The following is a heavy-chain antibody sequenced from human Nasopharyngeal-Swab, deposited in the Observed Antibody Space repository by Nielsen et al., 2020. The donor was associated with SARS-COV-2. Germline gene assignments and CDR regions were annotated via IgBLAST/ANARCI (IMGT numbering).Heavy chain of an antibody. V-gene: IGHV7-4-1*02. D-gene: IGHD6-13*01. CDR2: INTNTGNP. J-gene: IGHJ6*02. Sequence: VKVSCKASGYTFNKYVLNWVRQAPGQGLEWMGWINTNTGNPTYAQGFTGRYVFSLDTSVSTAYLQISSLDAEDTAVYYCARDVRFSSVDGTSYNGMDVWGQGTTVTVSS. CDR3: ARDVRFSSVDGTSYNGMDV. CDR1: GYTFNKYV.